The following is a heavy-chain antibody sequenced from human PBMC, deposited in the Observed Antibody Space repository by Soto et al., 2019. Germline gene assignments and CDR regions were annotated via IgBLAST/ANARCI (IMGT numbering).Heavy chain of an antibody. V-gene: IGHV4-39*01. D-gene: IGHD5-18*01. CDR1: GGSISSSSYY. Sequence: NPSETLSLTCTVSGGSISSSSYYWGWIRQPPGKGLEWIGSIYYSGSTYYNPSLKSRVTISVDTSKNQFSLKLSSVTAADTAVYYCARYSYGANLGYWGQGALVTVSS. CDR2: IYYSGST. CDR3: ARYSYGANLGY. J-gene: IGHJ4*02.